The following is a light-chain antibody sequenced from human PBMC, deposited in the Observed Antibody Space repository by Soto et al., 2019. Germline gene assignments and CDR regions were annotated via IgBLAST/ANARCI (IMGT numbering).Light chain of an antibody. V-gene: IGLV2-11*01. CDR1: SSDVGGYNC. Sequence: QSALTQPRSVSGPPGQSVTISCTGTSSDVGGYNCVSWYQQHPGKAPKLMIYDVSKRPSGVPDRFSGSKSANTASLTISGLQAEDEADYYCCSYAGRFTLVVFGGGTKLTVL. CDR2: DVS. CDR3: CSYAGRFTLVV. J-gene: IGLJ2*01.